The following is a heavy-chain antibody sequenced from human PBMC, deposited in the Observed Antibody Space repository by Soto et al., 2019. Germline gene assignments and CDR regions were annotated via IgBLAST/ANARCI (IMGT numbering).Heavy chain of an antibody. CDR1: GFTFSGSA. V-gene: IGHV3-73*01. CDR2: IRSKANSYAT. J-gene: IGHJ4*02. CDR3: TRLGSGSYPRGHY. D-gene: IGHD1-26*01. Sequence: PGGSLRLSCAAPGFTFSGSAMHWVRQASGKGLEWVGRIRSKANSYATAYAASVKGRFTISRDDSKNTAYLQMNSLKTEDTAVYYCTRLGSGSYPRGHYWGQGTLVTVSS.